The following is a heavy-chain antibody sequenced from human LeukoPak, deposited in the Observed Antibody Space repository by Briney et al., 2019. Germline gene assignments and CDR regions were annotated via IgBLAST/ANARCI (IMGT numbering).Heavy chain of an antibody. D-gene: IGHD3-10*01. J-gene: IGHJ4*02. CDR1: GFTVSSNY. CDR2: LYSAGST. CDR3: ASGGVGARKYYSAPFHY. V-gene: IGHV3-53*01. Sequence: GGSLRLSCAASGFTVSSNYMSWVRQAPGNGLEWGSILYSAGSTYYADSVRGRFTISRDSSKNTVCLQMNSLRAEDTAVYYCASGGVGARKYYSAPFHYWGQGILVTVSS.